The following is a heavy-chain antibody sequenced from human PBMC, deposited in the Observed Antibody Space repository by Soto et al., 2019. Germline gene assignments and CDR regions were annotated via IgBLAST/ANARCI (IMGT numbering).Heavy chain of an antibody. J-gene: IGHJ4*02. D-gene: IGHD3-10*01. CDR2: IYHTGNT. V-gene: IGHV4-39*02. Sequence: QLQLQESGPGLVKPSETLSLTCSVSGDSISSSSFYWGWVRQAPGKRLEWIGSIYHTGNTYYNPSLKSRLSISVDTSENRFSLTLTSVTAADTATYFCVRPHPATDSYYSRVGSFAYWGPGVLVIVSS. CDR1: GDSISSSSFY. CDR3: VRPHPATDSYYSRVGSFAY.